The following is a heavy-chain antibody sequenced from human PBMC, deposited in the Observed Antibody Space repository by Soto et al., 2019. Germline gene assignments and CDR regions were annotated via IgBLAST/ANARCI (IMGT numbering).Heavy chain of an antibody. CDR1: GFTFSSYW. J-gene: IGHJ6*02. Sequence: PVGSLRLSCAASGFTFSSYWMHWVRQAPGKGLVWVSRINSDGSSTSYADSVKGRFTISRDNAKNTLYLQMNSLRAEDTAVYYCARLVWSGYIGYGMDVWGQGTTVTVSS. CDR3: ARLVWSGYIGYGMDV. D-gene: IGHD3-3*01. V-gene: IGHV3-74*01. CDR2: INSDGSST.